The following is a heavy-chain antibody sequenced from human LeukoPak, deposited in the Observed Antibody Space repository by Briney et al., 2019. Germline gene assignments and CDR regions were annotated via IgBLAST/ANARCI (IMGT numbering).Heavy chain of an antibody. V-gene: IGHV3-30-3*01. CDR3: ARGGGIQLWSPFDY. Sequence: PGGSLRLSCAASGLTFSSYAMNWVRQAPGKGLEWVAVISYDGSDKYYPDSVKGRFTISRDNSKNTLYLQMNSLRAEDTAVYYCARGGGIQLWSPFDYWGQGTLVTVSS. D-gene: IGHD5-18*01. CDR2: ISYDGSDK. CDR1: GLTFSSYA. J-gene: IGHJ4*02.